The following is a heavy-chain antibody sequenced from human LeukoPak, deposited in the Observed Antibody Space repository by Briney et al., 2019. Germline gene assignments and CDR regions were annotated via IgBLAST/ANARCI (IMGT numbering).Heavy chain of an antibody. CDR3: SRGPSDWYLAY. CDR2: ISWNSGSI. J-gene: IGHJ4*02. CDR1: GFTFDDYA. Sequence: GGSLRLSCAASGFTFDDYAMHWVRQAPGKGLEWVSGISWNSGSIGYADSVKGRFTISRDNAKNTLYLQMNSLKTEDTAVYFCSRGPSDWYLAYWGQGTLVTVSS. D-gene: IGHD6-19*01. V-gene: IGHV3-9*01.